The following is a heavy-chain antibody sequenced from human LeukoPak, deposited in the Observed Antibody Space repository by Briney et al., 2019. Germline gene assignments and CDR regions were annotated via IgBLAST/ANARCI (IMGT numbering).Heavy chain of an antibody. J-gene: IGHJ3*02. Sequence: PGGSLRLSCAASGFTFSSYGMHWVRQAPGKGLEWVAVIWYDGSNKYYADSVKGRFTISRDNSKNTLYLQMNSLRAEDTAVYYCAREGSTNAFDIWGQGTMVTGSS. CDR3: AREGSTNAFDI. V-gene: IGHV3-33*01. D-gene: IGHD3-10*01. CDR1: GFTFSSYG. CDR2: IWYDGSNK.